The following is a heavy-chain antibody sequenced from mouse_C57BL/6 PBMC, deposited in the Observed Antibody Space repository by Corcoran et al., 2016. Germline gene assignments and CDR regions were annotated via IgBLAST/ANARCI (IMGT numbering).Heavy chain of an antibody. CDR3: AREALYGSSPNHAMDY. D-gene: IGHD1-1*01. J-gene: IGHJ4*01. V-gene: IGHV3-6*01. CDR2: ISYDGSN. Sequence: DVQLQESRRGLVKPSQSLSLTCSVTGYSITSGYYWNWIRQFPGNKLEWMGYISYDGSNNYNPSLKNRISITRDTSKNQFFLKLNSVTTEDTATYYCAREALYGSSPNHAMDYWGQGTSVTVSS. CDR1: GYSITSGYY.